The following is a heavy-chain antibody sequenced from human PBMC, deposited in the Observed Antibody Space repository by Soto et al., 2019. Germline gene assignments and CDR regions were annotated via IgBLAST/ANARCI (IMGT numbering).Heavy chain of an antibody. CDR1: GYTFTSYY. CDR3: ARGKGSIAARPGPVDY. Sequence: ASVKVSCKASGYTFTSYYMHWVRQAPRQGLEWMGIINPSGGSTSYAQKFQGRVTMTRDTSTSTVYMELSSLRSEDTAVYYCARGKGSIAARPGPVDYWGQGTLVTVSS. J-gene: IGHJ4*02. V-gene: IGHV1-46*01. CDR2: INPSGGST. D-gene: IGHD6-6*01.